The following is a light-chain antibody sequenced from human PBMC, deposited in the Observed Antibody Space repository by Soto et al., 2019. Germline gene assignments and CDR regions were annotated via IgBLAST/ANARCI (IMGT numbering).Light chain of an antibody. CDR3: QQYYSTPQLT. J-gene: IGKJ4*01. CDR1: QSVLHSSNSLNY. V-gene: IGKV4-1*01. CDR2: WAS. Sequence: DIVMTQSPDSLSVSLGERATINCKSSQSVLHSSNSLNYLAWYQQKPGQPPKLLFYWASTREPGVPDRFSGSGSGTDFTLTISSLQAEDVATYYCQQYYSTPQLTFGGGTKVEIK.